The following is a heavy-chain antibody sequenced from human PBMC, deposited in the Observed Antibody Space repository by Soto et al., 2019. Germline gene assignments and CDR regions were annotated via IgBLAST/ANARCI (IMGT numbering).Heavy chain of an antibody. V-gene: IGHV3-30-3*01. J-gene: IGHJ6*02. Sequence: QVQLVESGGGVVQPGRSLRLSCAASGFTFSSYAMHWVRQAPGKGLEWVAVISYDGSNKYYADSVKGRFTISRDNSKNTLYLQMNSLRAEDTAVYYCARVSSTHLPYYYYGMDVWGQGTTVTVSS. CDR1: GFTFSSYA. CDR3: ARVSSTHLPYYYYGMDV. CDR2: ISYDGSNK.